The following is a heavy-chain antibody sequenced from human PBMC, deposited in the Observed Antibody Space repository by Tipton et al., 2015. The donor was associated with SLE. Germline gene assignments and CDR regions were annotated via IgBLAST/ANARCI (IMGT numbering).Heavy chain of an antibody. CDR2: IYYSGST. D-gene: IGHD1-26*01. Sequence: TLSLTCTVSGGSISSYYWSWIRQPPGKGLEWIGYIYYSGSTNYNPSLKSRVTISVDTSKNQFSLKLSSVTAADTAVYYCAREEDSGSIRGFEYWGQGTLVTVSS. V-gene: IGHV4-59*01. CDR3: AREEDSGSIRGFEY. CDR1: GGSISSYY. J-gene: IGHJ4*02.